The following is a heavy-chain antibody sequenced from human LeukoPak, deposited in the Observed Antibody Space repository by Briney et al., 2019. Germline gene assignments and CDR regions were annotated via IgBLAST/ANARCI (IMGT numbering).Heavy chain of an antibody. CDR2: IKPTGGSP. CDR1: GYTFTSYY. J-gene: IGHJ4*02. CDR3: ARDEYDSPGDY. D-gene: IGHD3-3*01. V-gene: IGHV1-46*03. Sequence: ASAKVSCKASGYTFTSYYMHWVRHAPGQRLEWMGLIKPTGGSPSYAQKFQGRGARTRDTSTSTVYMELSSLRSEDTAVYYCARDEYDSPGDYWGQGTRVTVSS.